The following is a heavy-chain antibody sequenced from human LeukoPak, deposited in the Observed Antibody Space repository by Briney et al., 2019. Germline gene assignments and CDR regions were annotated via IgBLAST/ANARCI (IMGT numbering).Heavy chain of an antibody. V-gene: IGHV4-38-2*02. D-gene: IGHD3-22*01. Sequence: PSETLSLTCTVSGYSISSGYYWGWIRQPPGKGLEWIGSIYHSGSTYYNPSLKSRVTISVDTSKNQFSLKLSSVTAADTAVYYCASTDYYDFYFDSWGQGTLVTVSS. CDR2: IYHSGST. CDR1: GYSISSGYY. J-gene: IGHJ4*02. CDR3: ASTDYYDFYFDS.